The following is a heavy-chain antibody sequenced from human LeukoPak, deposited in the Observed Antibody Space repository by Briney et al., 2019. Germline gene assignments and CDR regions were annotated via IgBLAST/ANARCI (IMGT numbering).Heavy chain of an antibody. D-gene: IGHD2-21*02. CDR1: GFTFSSYA. J-gene: IGHJ4*02. CDR2: ISDSGGGT. V-gene: IGHV3-23*01. CDR3: AKDLRGYCGGDCYSAEY. Sequence: GGSLRLSCAASGFTFSSYAMSWVRQAPGKGLDWVSTISDSGGGTHSADSVKGRFTISRDSSKNTVYLKMNSLRAEDTAVYYCAKDLRGYCGGDCYSAEYWGRGTLVTVSP.